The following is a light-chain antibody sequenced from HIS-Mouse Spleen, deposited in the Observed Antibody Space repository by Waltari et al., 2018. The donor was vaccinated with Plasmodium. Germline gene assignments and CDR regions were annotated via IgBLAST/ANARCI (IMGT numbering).Light chain of an antibody. V-gene: IGKV1-39*01. Sequence: DIQMTQSPSSLSASVGDRVTITCRASQSISNYLNWYQQKQGKAPKFLIYAASTLQSGVPSRFSGSGSGTDVTLTISSLQPEDFATYYCQQSYSTWTFGQGTKVEIK. CDR3: QQSYSTWT. J-gene: IGKJ1*01. CDR1: QSISNY. CDR2: AAS.